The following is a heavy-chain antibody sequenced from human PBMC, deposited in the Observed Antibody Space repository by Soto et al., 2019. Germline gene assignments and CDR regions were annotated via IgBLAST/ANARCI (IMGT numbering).Heavy chain of an antibody. J-gene: IGHJ4*02. V-gene: IGHV3-23*01. D-gene: IGHD3-9*01. Sequence: GGSLRLSCAASGFTFSSYAMIWVRQAPGKGLEWVSGVGGSGEYTYYADSVKGRFTISRDNSKNTVYLQISSLRAEDTAVYYCEKVLTGYYYYFEYWGQGTLVTVSS. CDR1: GFTFSSYA. CDR2: VGGSGEYT. CDR3: EKVLTGYYYYFEY.